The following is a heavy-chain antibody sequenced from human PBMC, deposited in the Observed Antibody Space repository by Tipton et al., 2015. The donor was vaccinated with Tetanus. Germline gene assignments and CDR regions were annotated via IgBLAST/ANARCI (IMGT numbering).Heavy chain of an antibody. V-gene: IGHV4-4*07. CDR2: VYSRXXX. J-gene: IGHJ4*02. CDR3: ARDSGSGAFDC. CDR1: GGSVNLYF. D-gene: IGHD3-10*01. Sequence: TLSLTCSVSGGSVNLYFWSWIRQPAGKGLEWIGRVYSRXXXSYHPXLKSRGSMSIDTSTNHFSLKLTSVTAADTAVYYCARDSGSGAFDCWGLGAPVTVSS.